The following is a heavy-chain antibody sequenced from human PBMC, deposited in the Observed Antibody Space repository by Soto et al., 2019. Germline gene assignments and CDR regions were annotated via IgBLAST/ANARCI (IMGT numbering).Heavy chain of an antibody. CDR2: ISAHNGNT. CDR3: ARGRYGEY. V-gene: IGHV1-18*01. J-gene: IGHJ4*02. D-gene: IGHD3-10*01. CDR1: GYTFTSYG. Sequence: QVHLVQSGAEVKKPGASVKVSCKGSGYTFTSYGITWVRQAPGQGLEWMGWISAHNGNTNYAQKLPGTATVTSDTSESTAYMELTSLRSDDAAVYYCARGRYGEYWGQGALVTVSS.